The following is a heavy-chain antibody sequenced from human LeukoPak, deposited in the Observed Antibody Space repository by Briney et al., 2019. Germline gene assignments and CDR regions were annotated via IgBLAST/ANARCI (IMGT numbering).Heavy chain of an antibody. CDR1: GASFSGYF. D-gene: IGHD4-17*01. J-gene: IGHJ3*02. Sequence: SETLSLTCAVSGASFSGYFWNWIRQSPEKGLEWIGEIKYDGTTNYNPSLTSRVTMSIDKATNQFHLKVTSLTAADTAVYYCAKGPDYYGDYISWFPDAFHIWGQGTLVSVSP. CDR2: IKYDGTT. V-gene: IGHV4-34*01. CDR3: AKGPDYYGDYISWFPDAFHI.